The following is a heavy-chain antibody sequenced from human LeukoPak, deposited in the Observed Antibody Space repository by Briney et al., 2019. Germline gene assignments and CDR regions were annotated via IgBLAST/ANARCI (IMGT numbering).Heavy chain of an antibody. V-gene: IGHV4-34*01. Sequence: SETLSLTCAVYGGSFSGYYWSWIRQPPGKGLEWIGEINHSGSTNYNPSLKSRVTISVDTSKNQFSLKLSSVTAADTAVYYCARGIGAGDAFDIWGQGTMVTVSS. J-gene: IGHJ3*02. CDR3: ARGIGAGDAFDI. D-gene: IGHD6-13*01. CDR1: GGSFSGYY. CDR2: INHSGST.